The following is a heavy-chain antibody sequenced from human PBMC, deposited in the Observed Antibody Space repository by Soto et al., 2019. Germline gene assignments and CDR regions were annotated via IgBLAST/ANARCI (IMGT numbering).Heavy chain of an antibody. Sequence: ASVKVSCKASGYTFTSYGISWVRQAPGQGLEWMGWISAYNGNTNYAQKLQGRVTMTTDTSTSTAYMELRSLRSDDTAVYYCARDSQWYCDSSGYSFDYWGQGTLVTVSS. J-gene: IGHJ4*02. V-gene: IGHV1-18*01. CDR2: ISAYNGNT. D-gene: IGHD3-22*01. CDR1: GYTFTSYG. CDR3: ARDSQWYCDSSGYSFDY.